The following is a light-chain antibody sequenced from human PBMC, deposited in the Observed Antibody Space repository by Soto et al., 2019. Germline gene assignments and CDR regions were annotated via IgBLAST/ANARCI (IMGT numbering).Light chain of an antibody. V-gene: IGKV1-9*01. Sequence: DIPLTQSPSFLSASVGDRVTITCRASRAISIYLAWYQQKPGKAPKLLIYGASTLQGGVPSRFSGSGSGTEFTLTISSLQPEDFATYYCQQVNTYPVTFGGGTKVETK. CDR1: RAISIY. J-gene: IGKJ4*01. CDR2: GAS. CDR3: QQVNTYPVT.